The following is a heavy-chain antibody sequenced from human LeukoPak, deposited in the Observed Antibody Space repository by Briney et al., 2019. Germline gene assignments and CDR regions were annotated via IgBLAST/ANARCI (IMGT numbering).Heavy chain of an antibody. D-gene: IGHD6-19*01. Sequence: GGSLRLSCAASGFTFSSYAMSWVRQAPGKGLEWVSAISGSGGSTYYADSVKGRFTISRDNSKNTLYLQMNSLRAEDTAVYYCAKVQSGIAVAGTPEAFDYWGQGTLVTVSS. J-gene: IGHJ4*02. CDR3: AKVQSGIAVAGTPEAFDY. V-gene: IGHV3-23*01. CDR1: GFTFSSYA. CDR2: ISGSGGST.